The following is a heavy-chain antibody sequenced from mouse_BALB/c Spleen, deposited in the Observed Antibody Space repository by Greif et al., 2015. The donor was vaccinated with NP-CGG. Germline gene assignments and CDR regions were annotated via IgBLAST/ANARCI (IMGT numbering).Heavy chain of an antibody. CDR1: GFTFSDYY. Sequence: EVKLVESGGGLVQPGGSLKLSCATSGFTFSDYYMYWVRQTPEKRLEWVAYISNGGGSTYYPDTVKGRFTISRDNAKNTLYLQMSRLKSEDTAMYYCARPYYRYDDPAWFACWGQGTLVTVSA. D-gene: IGHD2-14*01. J-gene: IGHJ3*01. CDR2: ISNGGGST. CDR3: ARPYYRYDDPAWFAC. V-gene: IGHV5-12*02.